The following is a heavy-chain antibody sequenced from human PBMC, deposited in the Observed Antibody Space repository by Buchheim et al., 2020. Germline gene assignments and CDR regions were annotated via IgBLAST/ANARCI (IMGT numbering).Heavy chain of an antibody. Sequence: QVQLVESGGGLVKPGGSLRLSCAASGFTFSDYYMSWIRQAPGKGLEWVSYISSSSSYTNYADSVKGRFTISRDNAKNSLYLQMNSLRAEDTAVYYCARELGYCSSTSCSAGGYYYYGMDVWGQGTT. CDR3: ARELGYCSSTSCSAGGYYYYGMDV. CDR2: ISSSSSYT. J-gene: IGHJ6*02. V-gene: IGHV3-11*06. D-gene: IGHD2-2*01. CDR1: GFTFSDYY.